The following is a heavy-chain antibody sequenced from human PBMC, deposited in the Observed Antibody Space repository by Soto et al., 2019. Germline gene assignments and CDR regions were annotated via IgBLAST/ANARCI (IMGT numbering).Heavy chain of an antibody. D-gene: IGHD2-15*01. CDR3: ARRGAYCSGGTCYHFDY. CDR2: ISTYNGNT. J-gene: IGHJ4*02. V-gene: IGHV1-18*04. CDR1: GYTFTTYG. Sequence: QVHLVQSGAEVEKPGASVKVSCKASGYTFTTYGISWVRQAPGQGLEWMGWISTYNGNTNYEQKLQGRVTMTTDTLTSTAYMELRSLRSDDTAVYYCARRGAYCSGGTCYHFDYWGQGTLVTVSS.